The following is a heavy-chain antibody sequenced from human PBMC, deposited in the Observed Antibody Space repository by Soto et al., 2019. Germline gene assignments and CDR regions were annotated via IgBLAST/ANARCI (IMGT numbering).Heavy chain of an antibody. CDR1: GGTFSSYA. CDR3: ARDRSGYEYYFDY. D-gene: IGHD5-12*01. V-gene: IGHV1-69*06. Sequence: SVKVSCKASGGTFSSYAISWVRRAPGQGLEWMGGIIPIFGTANYAQKFQGRVTITADKSTSTAYMELSSLRSEDTAVYYCARDRSGYEYYFDYWGQRTLVTVSS. J-gene: IGHJ4*02. CDR2: IIPIFGTA.